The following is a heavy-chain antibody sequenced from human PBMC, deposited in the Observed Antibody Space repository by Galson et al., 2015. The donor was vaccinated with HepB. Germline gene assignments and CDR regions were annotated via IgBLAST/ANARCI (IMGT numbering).Heavy chain of an antibody. CDR2: ISGYSGKT. Sequence: SVKVSCKASGYTFTSYGISWVRQAPGQGLEWMGWISGYSGKTNYAQNLQGRVTMTTDTPTSTAYLELRSLRSDDTAVYYCARGGVSGYDSAVDYWGQGTLVTVSS. D-gene: IGHD5-12*01. J-gene: IGHJ4*02. CDR3: ARGGVSGYDSAVDY. V-gene: IGHV1-18*01. CDR1: GYTFTSYG.